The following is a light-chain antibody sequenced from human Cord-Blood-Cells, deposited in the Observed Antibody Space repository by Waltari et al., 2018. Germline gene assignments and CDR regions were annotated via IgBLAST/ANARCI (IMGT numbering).Light chain of an antibody. CDR1: SSNIGSNT. J-gene: IGLJ2*01. CDR2: SNN. V-gene: IGLV1-44*01. CDR3: AAWDDSLNGVV. Sequence: QSVLTQPPSASGTPGQRVTISCSGSSSNIGSNTVNWYQQLPGTAPKLLIYSNNQRPSGVPDRVSGSKSGTSASLAISGLQSEDEANYYCAAWDDSLNGVVFGGETKLTVL.